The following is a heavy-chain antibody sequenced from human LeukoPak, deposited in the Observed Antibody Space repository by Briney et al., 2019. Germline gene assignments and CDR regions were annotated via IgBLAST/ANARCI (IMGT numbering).Heavy chain of an antibody. CDR3: AREALFGEIAVGGNWFDP. CDR1: GYTFTGYY. CDR2: INPNSGGT. J-gene: IGHJ5*02. D-gene: IGHD6-19*01. V-gene: IGHV1-2*06. Sequence: GASVKVSFKASGYTFTGYYMHWVRQAPGQGLEWMGRINPNSGGTNYAQKFQGRVTMTRDTSISTAYMELSRLRSDDTAVYYCAREALFGEIAVGGNWFDPWGQGTLVTVSS.